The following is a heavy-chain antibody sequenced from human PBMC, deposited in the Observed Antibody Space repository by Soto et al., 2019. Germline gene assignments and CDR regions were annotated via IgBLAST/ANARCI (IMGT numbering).Heavy chain of an antibody. CDR3: ARAGNEVVAGTYSLMYYYYYYGMDV. V-gene: IGHV6-1*01. CDR2: TYYRSKWYN. D-gene: IGHD6-19*01. J-gene: IGHJ6*02. CDR1: GDSVSSNSAA. Sequence: SQTLSLTCAISGDSVSSNSAAWNWIRQSPSRGLEWLGRTYYRSKWYNDYAVSVKSRITINPDTSKNQFSLQLNSVTPEDTAVYYCARAGNEVVAGTYSLMYYYYYYGMDVWGQGTTVTVSS.